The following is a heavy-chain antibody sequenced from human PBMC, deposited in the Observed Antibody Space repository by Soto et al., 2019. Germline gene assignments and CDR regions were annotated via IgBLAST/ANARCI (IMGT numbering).Heavy chain of an antibody. CDR3: AKDFKEISTNGVWGCFDY. J-gene: IGHJ4*02. CDR2: ISGSTGST. V-gene: IGHV3-23*01. CDR1: GFTFSSYA. D-gene: IGHD2-8*01. Sequence: EVQLLESGGGLVQPGGSLRLSCAASGFTFSSYAMSWVRQAPGKGLEWVSAISGSTGSTYNADSVKGRFTISRDNSKNTLYLQMNSLRADDTAVYYCAKDFKEISTNGVWGCFDYWGQGALVTVSS.